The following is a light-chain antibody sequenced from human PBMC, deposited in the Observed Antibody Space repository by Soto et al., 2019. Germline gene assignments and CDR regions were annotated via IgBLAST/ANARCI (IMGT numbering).Light chain of an antibody. J-gene: IGLJ2*01. CDR3: SSYTSSSILV. CDR1: SSDVGGYNY. CDR2: DVS. V-gene: IGLV2-14*01. Sequence: QSALTQPASVSGSPGQSTTISCTGSSSDVGGYNYVSWYQQHPGKAPKLMIYDVSNRPSGVSNRFSGSKSGKTASLTISGLQAEDEADYYCSSYTSSSILVFGGGTKLTVL.